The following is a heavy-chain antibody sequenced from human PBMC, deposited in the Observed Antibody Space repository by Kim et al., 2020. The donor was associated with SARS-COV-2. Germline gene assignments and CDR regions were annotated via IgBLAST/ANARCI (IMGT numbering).Heavy chain of an antibody. V-gene: IGHV3-64D*06. CDR1: GFTFSSYA. CDR2: ISSNGGST. CDR3: VKEKHNYGSGDGPFDY. D-gene: IGHD3-10*01. J-gene: IGHJ4*02. Sequence: GGSLRLSCSASGFTFSSYAMHWVRQAPGKGLEYVSAISSNGGSTYYADSVKGRFTISRDNSKNTLYLQMSSLRAEDTAVYYCVKEKHNYGSGDGPFDYWGQGTLVTVSS.